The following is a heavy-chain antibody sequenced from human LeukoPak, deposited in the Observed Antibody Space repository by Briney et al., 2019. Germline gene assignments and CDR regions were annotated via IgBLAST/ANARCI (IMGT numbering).Heavy chain of an antibody. CDR3: ASRLRDSRGYYSGFDY. J-gene: IGHJ4*02. D-gene: IGHD3-22*01. CDR2: INHSGST. CDR1: GGSLSDYY. Sequence: SESLSLTCTVYGGSLSDYYWSWIRQPPGKGLEWIGGINHSGSTNYNPSIKSRVSISVDTSKNQFSPKLRSVTAADTAVYYCASRLRDSRGYYSGFDYWGQGTLVTVSS. V-gene: IGHV4-34*01.